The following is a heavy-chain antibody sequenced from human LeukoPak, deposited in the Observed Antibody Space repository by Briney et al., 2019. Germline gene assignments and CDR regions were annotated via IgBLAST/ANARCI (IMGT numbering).Heavy chain of an antibody. CDR3: ARAESGIAAAGSPPSLFDY. Sequence: PSEALSLTCTVSGYSISSGYYWGWIRQPPGKGLEWIGSIYHSGSTYYNPSLKGRVTISVDTSKNQFSLKLSSVTAADTAAYYCARAESGIAAAGSPPSLFDYWGQGTLVTVSS. CDR2: IYHSGST. J-gene: IGHJ4*02. CDR1: GYSISSGYY. D-gene: IGHD6-13*01. V-gene: IGHV4-38-2*02.